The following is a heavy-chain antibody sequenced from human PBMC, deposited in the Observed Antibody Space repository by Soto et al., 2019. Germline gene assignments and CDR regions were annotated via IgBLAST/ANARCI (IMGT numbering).Heavy chain of an antibody. Sequence: SLKVSCKASGYTFTSYAVYCVRQAPGQGLEWMGRIIPILGIANYAQKFQGRVTITADKSTSTAYMELSSLRSEDTAVYYCARVPMVRGVIINWFDPWGQGTLVTVSS. V-gene: IGHV1-69*04. CDR2: IIPILGIA. CDR3: ARVPMVRGVIINWFDP. J-gene: IGHJ5*02. CDR1: GYTFTSYA. D-gene: IGHD3-10*01.